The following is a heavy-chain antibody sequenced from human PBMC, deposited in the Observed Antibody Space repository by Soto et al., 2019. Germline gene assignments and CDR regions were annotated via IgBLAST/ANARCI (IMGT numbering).Heavy chain of an antibody. V-gene: IGHV4-31*03. Sequence: HVQLQESGPGLVKPSQTLSLTCTVSGGSISSGGYYWSWIRQHPGKGLEWIGYIYYSGSTYYNPSLKSRVTIAVDTSKNQFSLKLSSLTAADTAVYYCARGVDTAMVYYYYGMDVWGQGTTVTVSS. CDR3: ARGVDTAMVYYYYGMDV. CDR2: IYYSGST. D-gene: IGHD5-18*01. CDR1: GGSISSGGYY. J-gene: IGHJ6*02.